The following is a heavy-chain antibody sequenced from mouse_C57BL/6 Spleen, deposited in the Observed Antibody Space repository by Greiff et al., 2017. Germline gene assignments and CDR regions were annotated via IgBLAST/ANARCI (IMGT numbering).Heavy chain of an antibody. D-gene: IGHD1-1*01. CDR2: IDPNSGGN. J-gene: IGHJ3*01. Sequence: QVQLQQPGAELVKPGASVKLSCKASGYTFTSYWMHWVKQRPGRGLEWIGRIDPNSGGNKYNEKFKSKATLTVDKPSSTAYMQRSSLTSEDAAVYYCAREDYYGSSLAYWGQGTLVTVSA. V-gene: IGHV1-72*01. CDR3: AREDYYGSSLAY. CDR1: GYTFTSYW.